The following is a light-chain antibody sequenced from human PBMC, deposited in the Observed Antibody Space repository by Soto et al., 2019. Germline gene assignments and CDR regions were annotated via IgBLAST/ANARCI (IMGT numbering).Light chain of an antibody. Sequence: EIVLTQSPGTLSLSPGERATLSCRASQSVSSNFLAWYQLRPGQAPRLLIYGTSSRATGIPDRFSGSGSGTDFTLTISRLEPEDFAVYFCHQCSSSITFGGGTKVEVK. V-gene: IGKV3-20*01. CDR3: HQCSSSIT. CDR2: GTS. CDR1: QSVSSNF. J-gene: IGKJ4*01.